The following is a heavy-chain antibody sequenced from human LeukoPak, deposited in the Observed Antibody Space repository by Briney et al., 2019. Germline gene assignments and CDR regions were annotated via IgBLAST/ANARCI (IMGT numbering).Heavy chain of an antibody. Sequence: GGSLRLSCAASGFTFSDHFMDWVRQAPGKGLEWVGRTRNKLRGYITEYAASVKGRFSISRDDSKDSVYLQMNSLKSEDTAVYYCVRGGRDSSGYYYIDYWGQGTLVTVSS. D-gene: IGHD3-22*01. CDR2: TRNKLRGYIT. V-gene: IGHV3-72*01. CDR3: VRGGRDSSGYYYIDY. CDR1: GFTFSDHF. J-gene: IGHJ4*02.